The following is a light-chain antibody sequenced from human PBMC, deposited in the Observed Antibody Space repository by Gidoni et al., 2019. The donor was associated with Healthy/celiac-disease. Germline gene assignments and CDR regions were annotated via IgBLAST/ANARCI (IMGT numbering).Light chain of an antibody. CDR3: SSYTSSSTLGV. V-gene: IGLV2-14*01. CDR2: EVS. CDR1: SSDVGGYNY. Sequence: QSALTQPASVSGSPGQSITISCTGTSSDVGGYNYVSWYQQHPGKAPKLRIYEVSNRPSGVSNRFSGSKSGNTASLTISGLQAQYEADYYCSSYTSSSTLGVFGTGTKVTVL. J-gene: IGLJ1*01.